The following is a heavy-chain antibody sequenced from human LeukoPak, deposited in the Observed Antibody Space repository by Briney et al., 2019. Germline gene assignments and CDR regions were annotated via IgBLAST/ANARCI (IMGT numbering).Heavy chain of an antibody. Sequence: GGSLRHSCAASGFTVSTNYMNWVRQAPEKGLEWVSVLYVDGKTHYADSVKGRFTISRDNYKNTLYLQMDSLRADDTAVYYCARTITMARADIWGQGTMVTVSS. CDR3: ARTITMARADI. D-gene: IGHD3-10*01. J-gene: IGHJ3*02. V-gene: IGHV3-53*01. CDR1: GFTVSTNY. CDR2: LYVDGKT.